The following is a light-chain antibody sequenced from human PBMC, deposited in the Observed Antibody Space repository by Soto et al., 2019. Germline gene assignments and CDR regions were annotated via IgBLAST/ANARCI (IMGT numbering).Light chain of an antibody. CDR3: QQYNSYS. V-gene: IGKV1-39*01. CDR2: AAS. Sequence: DIQMTQSPSSLSASVGDRVTIPCRASQSISSYLNWYQQKPGKAPKLLIYAASSLQSGVPSRFSGSGSGTDFTLTISSLQPDDFATYYCQQYNSYSFGQGTKVDI. J-gene: IGKJ1*01. CDR1: QSISSY.